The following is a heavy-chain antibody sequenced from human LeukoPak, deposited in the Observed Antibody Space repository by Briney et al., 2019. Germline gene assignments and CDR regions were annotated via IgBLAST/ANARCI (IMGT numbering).Heavy chain of an antibody. Sequence: PGGSLRLSCAASGFTFSSYSMNWVRQAPGKGLEWVSSISSSSSYIYSADSVKGRFTISRDNAKNSLYLQMNSLRAEDTAVYYCARDRWNYNDGLDYWGQGTLVTVSS. J-gene: IGHJ4*02. CDR1: GFTFSSYS. CDR2: ISSSSSYI. V-gene: IGHV3-21*01. CDR3: ARDRWNYNDGLDY. D-gene: IGHD1-7*01.